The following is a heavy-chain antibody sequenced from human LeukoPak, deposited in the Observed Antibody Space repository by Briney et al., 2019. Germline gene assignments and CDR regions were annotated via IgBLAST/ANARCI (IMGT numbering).Heavy chain of an antibody. D-gene: IGHD5-24*01. V-gene: IGHV3-64*01. Sequence: GGSLRLSCAASGFTFSSYAMHWVRQAPGKGLEYVSAISSNGGSTYYANSVKGRFTISRDNSKKTLYLQMGSLRAEDMAVYYCARVGDGYGYYYYYYMDVWGKGTTVTISS. CDR1: GFTFSSYA. CDR2: ISSNGGST. J-gene: IGHJ6*03. CDR3: ARVGDGYGYYYYYYMDV.